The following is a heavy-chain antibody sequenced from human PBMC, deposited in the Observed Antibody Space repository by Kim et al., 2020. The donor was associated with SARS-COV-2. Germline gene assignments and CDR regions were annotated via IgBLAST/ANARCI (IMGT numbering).Heavy chain of an antibody. CDR3: ARSDGYSYFDY. Sequence: GGSLRLSCAASGFTFSSYAMHWVRQAPGKGLEWVAVISYDGSNKYYADSVKGRFTISRDNSKNTLYLQMNSLRAEDTAVYYCARSDGYSYFDYCGQGTLVTVSS. D-gene: IGHD2-15*01. V-gene: IGHV3-30-3*01. CDR2: ISYDGSNK. CDR1: GFTFSSYA. J-gene: IGHJ4*02.